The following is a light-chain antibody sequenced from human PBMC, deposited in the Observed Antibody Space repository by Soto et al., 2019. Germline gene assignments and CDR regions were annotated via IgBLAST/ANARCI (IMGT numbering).Light chain of an antibody. Sequence: EIVLTHSPGTLSLSPGERATLSCRASQIVGGDTLAWVQQRPGQAPRLVIYGASNRAAGIPDRFSGSGSGTDFTLTVSRLEPEDFAMYYCQQYHWAPDTFGQGTRLEIK. CDR1: QIVGGDT. J-gene: IGKJ5*01. V-gene: IGKV3-20*01. CDR2: GAS. CDR3: QQYHWAPDT.